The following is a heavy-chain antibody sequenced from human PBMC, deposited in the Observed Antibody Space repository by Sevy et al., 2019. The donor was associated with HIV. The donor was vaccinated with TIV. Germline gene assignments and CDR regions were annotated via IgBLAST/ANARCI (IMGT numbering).Heavy chain of an antibody. D-gene: IGHD3-10*01. Sequence: RGSLRLSCAASGFTFSSYWMSWVRQAPGKGLEWVANIKQDGSEKYYVDSVKGRFTISRDNAKNSLYLQMNSLRAEDTAVYYCARDQGNTGIYYYYGMDVWGQGTTVTVSS. V-gene: IGHV3-7*01. J-gene: IGHJ6*02. CDR3: ARDQGNTGIYYYYGMDV. CDR2: IKQDGSEK. CDR1: GFTFSSYW.